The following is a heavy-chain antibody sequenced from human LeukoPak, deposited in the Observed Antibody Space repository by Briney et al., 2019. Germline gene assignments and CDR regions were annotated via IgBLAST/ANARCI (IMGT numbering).Heavy chain of an antibody. Sequence: GRSLRLSCAASGFTSSRYTMHWVRRAPGKGLEWVAVISYDGSNKYYADSVKGRFTISRDNSKNTLYLQMNSLRAEDTAVYYCACEENSSGYSFDYWGQGTLGTVSS. CDR1: GFTSSRYT. V-gene: IGHV3-30-3*01. J-gene: IGHJ4*02. D-gene: IGHD3-22*01. CDR2: ISYDGSNK. CDR3: ACEENSSGYSFDY.